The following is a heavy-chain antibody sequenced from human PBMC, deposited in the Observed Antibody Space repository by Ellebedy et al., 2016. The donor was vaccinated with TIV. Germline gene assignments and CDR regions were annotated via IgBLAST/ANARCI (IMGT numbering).Heavy chain of an antibody. CDR2: IYSGGST. Sequence: PGGSLRLSCAASGFTVSSYYMSWVRQAPGKELEWVSIIYSGGSTYYGDSVKCRFTISRDNSKNTLFLQMNSLRAEDTAVYFCARDVATIPLMVSGYGMDVWGRGTTVTVSS. D-gene: IGHD2-8*01. CDR3: ARDVATIPLMVSGYGMDV. J-gene: IGHJ6*02. V-gene: IGHV3-66*01. CDR1: GFTVSSYY.